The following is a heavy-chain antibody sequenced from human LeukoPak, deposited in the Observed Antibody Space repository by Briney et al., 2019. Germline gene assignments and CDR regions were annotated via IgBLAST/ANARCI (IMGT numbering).Heavy chain of an antibody. CDR2: ITWDGGST. J-gene: IGHJ4*02. Sequence: PGGSLRLSCAASGFSFDDYSMHWVRQAPGKGLEWVSLITWDGGSTYYADSVKGRFTISRDNSENSLYLQMHSLRAEDSALYYCSKARGGGRDLFDYWGQGTLVTVSS. D-gene: IGHD6-25*01. V-gene: IGHV3-43D*03. CDR3: SKARGGGRDLFDY. CDR1: GFSFDDYS.